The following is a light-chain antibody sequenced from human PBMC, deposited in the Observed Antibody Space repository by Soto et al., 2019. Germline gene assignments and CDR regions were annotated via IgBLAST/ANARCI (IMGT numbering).Light chain of an antibody. CDR1: QSLLHSNGYNY. Sequence: DIVMTQSPLSLPVTPGEPASISCRSSQSLLHSNGYNYLDWYLQKPGQSPQLLIYLGSNRASGVPDRWSGSGSGTDFTLKISRVEAEDVGVYYCMHALRTPRTFGRGTKVEIK. J-gene: IGKJ1*01. CDR3: MHALRTPRT. CDR2: LGS. V-gene: IGKV2-28*01.